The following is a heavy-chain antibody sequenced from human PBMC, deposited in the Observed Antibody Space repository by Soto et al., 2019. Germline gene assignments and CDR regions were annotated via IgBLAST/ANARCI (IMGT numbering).Heavy chain of an antibody. CDR2: IIPIFGTA. J-gene: IGHJ5*02. Sequence: SVKVSCKASGGTFSRYAMSWVRQAPGQGLEWMGGIIPIFGTANYAQKFQGRVTITADESTSTAYVELSSLRSEDTAVYYCARDSPPYCSSTSCYGSWFDPWGQGTLVTVSS. V-gene: IGHV1-69*01. CDR3: ARDSPPYCSSTSCYGSWFDP. D-gene: IGHD2-2*01. CDR1: GGTFSRYA.